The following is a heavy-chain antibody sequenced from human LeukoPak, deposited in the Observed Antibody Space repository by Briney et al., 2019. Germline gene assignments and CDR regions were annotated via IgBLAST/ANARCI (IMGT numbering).Heavy chain of an antibody. CDR1: GFTFSSYS. Sequence: PGGSLRLSCAASGFTFSSYSMNWVRQAPGKGLGWVSSISSSSSYIYYADSVKGRFTISRDNAKNSLYLQMNGLRAEDTAVYYCARHLDRAMVQDFDYWGQGTLVTVSS. CDR2: ISSSSSYI. CDR3: ARHLDRAMVQDFDY. D-gene: IGHD5-18*01. V-gene: IGHV3-21*01. J-gene: IGHJ4*02.